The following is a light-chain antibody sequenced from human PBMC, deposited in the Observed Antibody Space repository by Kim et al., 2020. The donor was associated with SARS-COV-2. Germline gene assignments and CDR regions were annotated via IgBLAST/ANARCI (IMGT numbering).Light chain of an antibody. J-gene: IGKJ2*01. CDR1: QSVTYSY. CDR2: GAS. CDR3: QQYHISPRT. Sequence: LSPGERATLSCRASQSVTYSYLAWYQQKPGQAPRLLIYGASNRATDIPDRFSGSGSGTDFTLTISRLEPEDFAVYYCQQYHISPRTFGQGTKLEI. V-gene: IGKV3-20*01.